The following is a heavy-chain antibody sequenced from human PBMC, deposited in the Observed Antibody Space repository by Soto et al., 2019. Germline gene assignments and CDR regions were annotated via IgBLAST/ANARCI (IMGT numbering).Heavy chain of an antibody. Sequence: SETLSLTCTVSGGSISSYYWSWIRQPPGKGLEWIGYIYYSGSTNYNPSLKSRINKSVDTSKNQFSLKLSSVTAADTAVYYCARGTLTVTTHWFDPWGQGTLVTVSS. CDR3: ARGTLTVTTHWFDP. CDR1: GGSISSYY. D-gene: IGHD4-4*01. V-gene: IGHV4-59*01. J-gene: IGHJ5*02. CDR2: IYYSGST.